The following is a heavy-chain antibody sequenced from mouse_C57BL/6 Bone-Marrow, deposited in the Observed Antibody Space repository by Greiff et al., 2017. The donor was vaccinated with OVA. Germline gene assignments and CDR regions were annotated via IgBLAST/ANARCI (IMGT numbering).Heavy chain of an antibody. CDR2: ISSGGSYT. D-gene: IGHD2-2*01. V-gene: IGHV5-6*01. Sequence: EVKVVESGGDLVKPGGSLKLSCAASGFTFSSYGMSWVRQTPDKRLEWVATISSGGSYTYYPDSVKGRFTISRDNAKNTLYLQMSSLMSEDTAMYYGARNPDIYYGYDVYFDYWGQGTTLTVSS. CDR1: GFTFSSYG. CDR3: ARNPDIYYGYDVYFDY. J-gene: IGHJ2*01.